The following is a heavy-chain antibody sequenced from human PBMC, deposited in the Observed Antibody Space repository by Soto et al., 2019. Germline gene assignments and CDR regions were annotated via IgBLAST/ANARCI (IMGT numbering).Heavy chain of an antibody. Sequence: ASVKVSCKASGYTFTGYYMHWVRQAPGQGLEWMGWINPNSGGTNYAQKFQGRVTMTRDTSISTAYMELSRLRSDDTAVYYCARGFRYCSGGSCTRPEYFKHWGQGTLVTVSS. CDR3: ARGFRYCSGGSCTRPEYFKH. V-gene: IGHV1-2*02. D-gene: IGHD2-15*01. CDR1: GYTFTGYY. J-gene: IGHJ1*01. CDR2: INPNSGGT.